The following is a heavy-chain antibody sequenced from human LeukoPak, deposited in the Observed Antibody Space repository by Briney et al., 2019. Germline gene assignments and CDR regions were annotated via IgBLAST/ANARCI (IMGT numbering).Heavy chain of an antibody. CDR2: IYSNGNT. V-gene: IGHV4-4*07. CDR3: ARESLHRADLDY. Sequence: PSETLSLTCTVSGGSISSFYWSWIRQPAGKGLEWLGRIYSNGNTNYNPSLRGRVTMSVDTSKNQFSPNLRSLTAADTAVYYCARESLHRADLDYWGQGTLVTVSS. J-gene: IGHJ4*02. D-gene: IGHD1-14*01. CDR1: GGSISSFY.